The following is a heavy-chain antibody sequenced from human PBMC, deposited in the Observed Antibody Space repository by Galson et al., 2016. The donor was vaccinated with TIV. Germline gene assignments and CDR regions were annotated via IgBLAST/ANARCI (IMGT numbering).Heavy chain of an antibody. D-gene: IGHD3-16*02. Sequence: SVKVSCKASGYTFTGYFLHWVRQAPGHGPEWLGWINPKTGAITYDQNYQGRVTMTGDTSTSTVYMELSRLQSDDTAVYFCARSDSYQQDALDMWGQGTMVAVSS. CDR3: ARSDSYQQDALDM. J-gene: IGHJ3*02. CDR2: INPKTGAI. CDR1: GYTFTGYF. V-gene: IGHV1-2*02.